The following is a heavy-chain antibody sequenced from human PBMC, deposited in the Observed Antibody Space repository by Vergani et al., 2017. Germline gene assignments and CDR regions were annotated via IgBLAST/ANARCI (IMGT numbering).Heavy chain of an antibody. CDR1: GGTFSSYA. J-gene: IGHJ5*02. CDR3: ARAPLANYYGSGSYLPRIDP. D-gene: IGHD3-10*01. CDR2: IIPIFGTA. V-gene: IGHV1-69*12. Sequence: QVQLVQSGAEVKKPGSSVKVSCKASGGTFSSYAISWVRQAPGQGLEWMGGIIPIFGTANYAQKFQGRVTITADESTSTAYMELSSLRSEDTALYYCARAPLANYYGSGSYLPRIDPWGQGTLVTVSS.